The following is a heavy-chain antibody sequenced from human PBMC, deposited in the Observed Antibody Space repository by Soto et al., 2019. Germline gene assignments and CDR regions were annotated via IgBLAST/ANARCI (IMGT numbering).Heavy chain of an antibody. CDR2: INHSGST. V-gene: IGHV4-34*01. J-gene: IGHJ6*03. CDR1: GGSFSGYY. D-gene: IGHD6-25*01. CDR3: ARGIAATAPYYMDV. Sequence: SETLSLTCAVYGGSFSGYYWSWIRQPPGKGLEWIGEINHSGSTNYNPSLKSRVTISVDTSKNQFSLKLSSVTAADTAVYYCARGIAATAPYYMDVWGKGTTVTVSS.